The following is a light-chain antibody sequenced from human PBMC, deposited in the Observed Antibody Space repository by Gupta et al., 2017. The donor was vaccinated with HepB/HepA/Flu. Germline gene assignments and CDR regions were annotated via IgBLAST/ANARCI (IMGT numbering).Light chain of an antibody. CDR2: DVS. CDR3: SSYTNSNTRV. J-gene: IGLJ3*02. V-gene: IGLV2-14*01. Sequence: QSALTQPASVSESPGQSITISCTGTSSDVGGYNYVSWYQQHPGKAPKLMIYDVSHRPSGVSNRVSGSKSGNTASLTISGLQAEDEADYYCSSYTNSNTRVFGGGTKLTVL. CDR1: SSDVGGYNY.